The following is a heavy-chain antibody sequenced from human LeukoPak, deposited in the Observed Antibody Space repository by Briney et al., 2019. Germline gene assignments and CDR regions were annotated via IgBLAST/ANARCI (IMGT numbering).Heavy chain of an antibody. CDR3: ASTTIAAAGPSDY. V-gene: IGHV3-21*01. Sequence: GGSLRLSCAASGFTFSSYSMNWVRQAPGKGLEWVSSISSSSSYIYYADSVKGRFTISRDNSKNTLYLQMNSLRAEDTAVYYCASTTIAAAGPSDYWGQGTLVTVSS. J-gene: IGHJ4*02. D-gene: IGHD6-13*01. CDR1: GFTFSSYS. CDR2: ISSSSSYI.